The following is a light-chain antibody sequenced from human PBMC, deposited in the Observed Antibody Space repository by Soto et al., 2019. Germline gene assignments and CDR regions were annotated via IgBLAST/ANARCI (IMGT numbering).Light chain of an antibody. Sequence: DVVMSQSPLSLPVTLGQPASISCRSSQSLVYSDGNTYLNWFQQRPGQSPRRLIYKVSNWDSGVPERFSGSGSGTDFTLKISRVEAEDVAVYYCKQGRHWYTFGQGTKLEIK. V-gene: IGKV2D-30*01. CDR1: QSLVYSDGNTY. CDR3: KQGRHWYT. CDR2: KVS. J-gene: IGKJ2*01.